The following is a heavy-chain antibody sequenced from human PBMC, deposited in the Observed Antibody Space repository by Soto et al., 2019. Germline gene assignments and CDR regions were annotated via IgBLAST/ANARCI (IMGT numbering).Heavy chain of an antibody. CDR3: ARHRYYYDSSGYYYGYFQH. D-gene: IGHD3-22*01. V-gene: IGHV1-69*12. CDR2: IIPIFGTA. J-gene: IGHJ1*01. CDR1: GGTFSSYA. Sequence: QVQLVQSGAEVKKPGSSVKVSCTASGGTFSSYAISWVRQAPGQGLEWMGGIIPIFGTANYAQKFQGRVTITADESTSTAYMELSSLRSEDTAVYYCARHRYYYDSSGYYYGYFQHWGQGTLVTVSS.